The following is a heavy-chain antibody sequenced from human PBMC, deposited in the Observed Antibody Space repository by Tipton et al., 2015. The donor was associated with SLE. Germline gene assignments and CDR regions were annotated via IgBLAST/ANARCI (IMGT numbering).Heavy chain of an antibody. Sequence: LRLSCAVYGGSFSGYYWSWTRQPAGKGLEWIGRIYTSGSTNYNPSLKSRVTISVDTSKNQFSLKLSSVTAADTAVYYCARAGEGVFDYWGQGTLVTVSS. D-gene: IGHD3-10*01. CDR1: GGSFSGYY. J-gene: IGHJ4*02. V-gene: IGHV4-59*10. CDR3: ARAGEGVFDY. CDR2: IYTSGST.